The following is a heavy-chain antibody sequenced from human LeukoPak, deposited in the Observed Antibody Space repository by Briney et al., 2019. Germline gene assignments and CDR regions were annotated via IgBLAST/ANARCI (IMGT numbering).Heavy chain of an antibody. CDR2: ISGSGGST. J-gene: IGHJ4*02. D-gene: IGHD2-15*01. V-gene: IGHV3-23*01. CDR1: GFTFSSYA. CDR3: ATTDLVPIYPTALQYHATSHGYCSGGSCQPFDY. Sequence: GGSLRLSCAASGFTFSSYAMSWVRQAPGKGLEWVSAISGSGGSTYYADSVKGRFTISRDNSKNTLYLQMNSLRAEDTAVYYCATTDLVPIYPTALQYHATSHGYCSGGSCQPFDYWGQGTLVTVSS.